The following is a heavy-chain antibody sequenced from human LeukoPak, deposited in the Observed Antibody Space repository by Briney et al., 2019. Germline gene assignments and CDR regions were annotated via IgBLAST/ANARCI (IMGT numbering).Heavy chain of an antibody. J-gene: IGHJ3*02. V-gene: IGHV1-69*13. CDR1: GGTFSSYA. CDR2: IIPIFGTA. CDR3: ARAGTDYYDSSGYYTDAFDI. Sequence: ASVKVSCKASGGTFSSYAISWVRQAPGQGLEWMGGIIPIFGTANYAQKFQGRVTITADESTSTAYMELSSLRSEDTAVYYCARAGTDYYDSSGYYTDAFDIWGRGTMVTVSS. D-gene: IGHD3-22*01.